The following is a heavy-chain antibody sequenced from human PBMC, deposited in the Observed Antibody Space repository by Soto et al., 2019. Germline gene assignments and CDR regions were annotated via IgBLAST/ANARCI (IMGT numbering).Heavy chain of an antibody. V-gene: IGHV3-23*01. CDR3: AKDLDVERPTYYYDSSGWDY. Sequence: GGSLRLSCAASGFTFSSYAMSWVRQAPGKGLEWVSAISGSGGSTYYADSVKGRFTISRDNSKNTLYLQMNSLRAEDTAVYYCAKDLDVERPTYYYDSSGWDYWGQGTLVTVSS. J-gene: IGHJ4*02. CDR1: GFTFSSYA. D-gene: IGHD3-22*01. CDR2: ISGSGGST.